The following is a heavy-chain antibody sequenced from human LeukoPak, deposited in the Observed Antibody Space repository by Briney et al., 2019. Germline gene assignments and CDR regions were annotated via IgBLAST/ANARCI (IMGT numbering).Heavy chain of an antibody. D-gene: IGHD3-22*01. CDR1: GFTFSSYA. Sequence: GGSLRLSCAASGFTFSSYAMHWVRQAPGKGLEWVAVISYDGSNKYYADSVKGRFTISRDNSKNTLHLQMNSLRAEDTAVYYCARVTGYSSGYYSHYFDYWGQGTLVTVSS. V-gene: IGHV3-30-3*01. CDR3: ARVTGYSSGYYSHYFDY. CDR2: ISYDGSNK. J-gene: IGHJ4*02.